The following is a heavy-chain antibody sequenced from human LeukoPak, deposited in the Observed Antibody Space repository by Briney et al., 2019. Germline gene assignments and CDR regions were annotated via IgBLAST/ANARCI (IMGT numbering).Heavy chain of an antibody. Sequence: GGSLRLSCAASGFTFSSYWMSWVRQAPGKGLEWVANIKQDGSEKYYVDSVKGRFTISRDNAKNSLNLRMNSLRAEDTAVYYCARVADTAMGYFDYWGQGTLVTVSS. V-gene: IGHV3-7*01. CDR2: IKQDGSEK. J-gene: IGHJ4*02. CDR3: ARVADTAMGYFDY. CDR1: GFTFSSYW. D-gene: IGHD5-18*01.